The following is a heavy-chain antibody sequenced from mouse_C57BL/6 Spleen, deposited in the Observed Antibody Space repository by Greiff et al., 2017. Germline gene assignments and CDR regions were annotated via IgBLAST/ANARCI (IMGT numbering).Heavy chain of an antibody. D-gene: IGHD1-1*01. CDR2: IHPNSGST. J-gene: IGHJ1*03. CDR1: GYTFTSYW. Sequence: QVQLQQPGAELVKPGASVKLSCKASGYTFTSYWMHWVKQRPGQGLEWIGMIHPNSGSTNYNEKFKSKATLTVDKSSSTAYMQLSSLTSEDSAVYYCAREGDDYGSSSYWYFDVWGTGTTVTVSS. CDR3: AREGDDYGSSSYWYFDV. V-gene: IGHV1-64*01.